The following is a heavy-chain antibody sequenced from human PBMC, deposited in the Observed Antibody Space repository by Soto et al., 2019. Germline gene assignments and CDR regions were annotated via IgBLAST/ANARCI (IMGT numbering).Heavy chain of an antibody. Sequence: GASVKVSCKASGGTFSSYAISWVRQAPGQGLEWMGGIIPIFGTANYAQKFQGRVTITADESTSTAYMELSSLRSEDTAVYYCARVGGYSSSWYNPDYYYGMDVWGQGTTVTVSS. J-gene: IGHJ6*02. CDR1: GGTFSSYA. CDR3: ARVGGYSSSWYNPDYYYGMDV. D-gene: IGHD6-13*01. V-gene: IGHV1-69*13. CDR2: IIPIFGTA.